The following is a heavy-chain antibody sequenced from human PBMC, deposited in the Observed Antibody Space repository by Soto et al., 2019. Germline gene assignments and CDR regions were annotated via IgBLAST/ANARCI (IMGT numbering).Heavy chain of an antibody. D-gene: IGHD3-22*01. V-gene: IGHV1-46*01. CDR3: ARVPYDTTGYYAF. Sequence: GASALVSCKAAGCTFITNYMHWVRRAPGEGLEWMGVIDTTHGSKTYAQKFQGRVTMTSDTSTNTVYMELSSLRAEDTAVYYCARVPYDTTGYYAFWGQGTLVTVSS. J-gene: IGHJ4*02. CDR1: GCTFITNY. CDR2: IDTTHGSK.